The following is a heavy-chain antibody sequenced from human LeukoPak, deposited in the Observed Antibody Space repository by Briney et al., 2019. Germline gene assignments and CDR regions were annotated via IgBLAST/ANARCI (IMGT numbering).Heavy chain of an antibody. Sequence: GGSLRLSCAASGFTVSSNYMSWVRQAPGKGLEWVSVIYSGGSTYYADSVKGRFTISRDNSKNTLYLQMNSLRAEDTAVYYCARGAVGFGDAFGIWGQGTMVTVSS. CDR1: GFTVSSNY. J-gene: IGHJ3*02. V-gene: IGHV3-53*01. D-gene: IGHD3-10*01. CDR3: ARGAVGFGDAFGI. CDR2: IYSGGST.